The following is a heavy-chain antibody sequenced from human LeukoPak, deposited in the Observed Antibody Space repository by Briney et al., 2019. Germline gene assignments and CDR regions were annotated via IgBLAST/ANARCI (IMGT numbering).Heavy chain of an antibody. D-gene: IGHD2-15*01. CDR2: ISWDGNSR. J-gene: IGHJ4*02. CDR3: ARPSRSGYCSGTSCPLGY. Sequence: GGSLRLSCAASGFTFDDYTMHWVRQAPGKGLEWVSLISWDGNSRYYADSVKGRFTISRDNKKNSLYLQMSGLRTEDTALYYCARPSRSGYCSGTSCPLGYWGQGTLVTVSS. V-gene: IGHV3-43*01. CDR1: GFTFDDYT.